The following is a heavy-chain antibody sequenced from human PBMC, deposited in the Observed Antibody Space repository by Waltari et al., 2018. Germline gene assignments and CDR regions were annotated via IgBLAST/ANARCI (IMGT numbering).Heavy chain of an antibody. Sequence: QVQLQQWGAGLLKPSETLSLTCAVYGGSFRGYYWRWIRQPPGKGLAWIGEINHSGSTNYNPSLKSRVTISVDTSKNQFSLKLSSVTAADTAVYYCARGLGYYYGSRSSWRRYYYYMDVWGKGTTVTVSS. J-gene: IGHJ6*03. CDR1: GGSFRGYY. CDR2: INHSGST. V-gene: IGHV4-34*01. D-gene: IGHD3-10*01. CDR3: ARGLGYYYGSRSSWRRYYYYMDV.